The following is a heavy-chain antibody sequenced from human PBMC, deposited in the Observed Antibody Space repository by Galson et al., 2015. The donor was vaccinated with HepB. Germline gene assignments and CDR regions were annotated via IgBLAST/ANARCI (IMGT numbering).Heavy chain of an antibody. CDR1: GYSFTSYW. Sequence: QSGAEVKKPGESLKISCKGSGYSFTSYWIGWVRQMPGKGLEWMGIIYPGDSDTRYSPSFQGQVTISADKSISTAYLQWSSLKASDTAMYYCARQIVGATPLDAFDIWGQGTMVTVSS. J-gene: IGHJ3*02. D-gene: IGHD1-26*01. CDR2: IYPGDSDT. CDR3: ARQIVGATPLDAFDI. V-gene: IGHV5-51*01.